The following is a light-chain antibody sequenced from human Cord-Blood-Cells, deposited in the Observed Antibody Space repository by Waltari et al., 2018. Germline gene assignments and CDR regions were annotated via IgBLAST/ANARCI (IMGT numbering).Light chain of an antibody. V-gene: IGKV1-39*01. Sequence: PRPPSSLLASVGTRVPITCRASQSISSYLNWYQQKPGKAPKLLIYAASSLQSGVPSRFSGSGSGTDFTLTISSLQPEDFATYYCQQSYSTPYTFGQGTKLEIK. CDR2: AAS. CDR1: QSISSY. CDR3: QQSYSTPYT. J-gene: IGKJ2*01.